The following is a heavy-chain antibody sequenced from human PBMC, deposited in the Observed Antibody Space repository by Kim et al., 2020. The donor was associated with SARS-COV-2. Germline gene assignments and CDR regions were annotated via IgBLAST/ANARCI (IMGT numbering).Heavy chain of an antibody. V-gene: IGHV3-66*01. D-gene: IGHD3-22*01. CDR3: ARGGYYDSSGYYFDFPFDV. CDR2: IYSDGRT. J-gene: IGHJ4*02. CDR1: GVNVRNTY. Sequence: GGSLRLSCAASGVNVRNTYLSWVRQAPGKGLEWVSLIYSDGRTFYADSVKDRFTVSKDNSRDTLYLQMNRLAAADTAVYYCARGGYYDSSGYYFDFPFDVWGQGPLVTVSS.